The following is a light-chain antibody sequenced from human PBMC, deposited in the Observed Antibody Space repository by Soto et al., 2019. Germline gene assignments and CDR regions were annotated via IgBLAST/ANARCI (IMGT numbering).Light chain of an antibody. CDR1: NIGSKS. Sequence: SYELAQPPSVSVAPGQTARITCGGYNIGSKSVQWYQQKPGQAPAKVVPERFSGSKSGNTATLTISRVEAGDEADYYCQVWDGDSDHVVFGGGTKLTVL. CDR3: QVWDGDSDHVV. V-gene: IGLV3-21*02. J-gene: IGLJ2*01.